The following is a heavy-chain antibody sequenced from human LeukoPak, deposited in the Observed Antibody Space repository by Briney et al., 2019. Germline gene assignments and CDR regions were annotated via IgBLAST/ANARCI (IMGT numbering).Heavy chain of an antibody. J-gene: IGHJ6*03. Sequence: SVKVSRKASGGTFSSYAISWVRQAPGQGLEWMGGNIPICGTANYAEKFQDRVTITADKSTSTAYMELSSLRSEDTAMYYCAINQAGYCGGGSCYRHEFYYMDVWGKGTSVTVSS. D-gene: IGHD2-15*01. CDR3: AINQAGYCGGGSCYRHEFYYMDV. CDR1: GGTFSSYA. V-gene: IGHV1-69*06. CDR2: NIPICGTA.